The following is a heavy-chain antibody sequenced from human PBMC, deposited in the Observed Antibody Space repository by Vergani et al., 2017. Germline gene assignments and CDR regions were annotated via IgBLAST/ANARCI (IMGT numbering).Heavy chain of an antibody. Sequence: EVQLLESGGGLVQPGGSLRLSCAASGFTFSSYAMSWVRQAPGKGLEWVSAISGSGGSTYYADSVKGLFTISRDNSKHTLYLQMNSLRAEDTAVYFCAKGGGVAAATFLTAWGQGTLVTVSS. V-gene: IGHV3-23*01. D-gene: IGHD6-13*01. CDR3: AKGGGVAAATFLTA. J-gene: IGHJ5*02. CDR2: ISGSGGST. CDR1: GFTFSSYA.